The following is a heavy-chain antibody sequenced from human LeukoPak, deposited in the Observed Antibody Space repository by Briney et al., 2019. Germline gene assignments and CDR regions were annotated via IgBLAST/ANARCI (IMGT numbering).Heavy chain of an antibody. Sequence: SQTLSLPYAISGDRFSSNSAAWRWIRPSPSSGLEWLGRTYYRSKWYDDYAVSVKSRITIKPDTSKNRVSLQLNSVTPEDTAVYYCARGLGSFDYWGQGTLVTVSS. CDR2: TYYRSKWYD. D-gene: IGHD6-19*01. J-gene: IGHJ4*02. V-gene: IGHV6-1*01. CDR3: ARGLGSFDY. CDR1: GDRFSSNSAA.